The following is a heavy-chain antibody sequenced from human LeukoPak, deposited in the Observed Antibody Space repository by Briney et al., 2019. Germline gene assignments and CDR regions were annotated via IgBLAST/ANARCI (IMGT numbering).Heavy chain of an antibody. CDR1: GFTFSSYS. Sequence: GSLRLSCAASGFTFSSYSMNWVRQAPGKGLEWVSSISSSSSYIYYADSVKGRFTISRDNAKNSPYPQMNSLRAEDTAVYYCARGYSGSYYPPFDYWGQGTLVTVSS. V-gene: IGHV3-21*01. D-gene: IGHD1-26*01. J-gene: IGHJ4*02. CDR2: ISSSSSYI. CDR3: ARGYSGSYYPPFDY.